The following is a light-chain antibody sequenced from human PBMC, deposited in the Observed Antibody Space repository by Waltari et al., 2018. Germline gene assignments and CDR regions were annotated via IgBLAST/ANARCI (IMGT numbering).Light chain of an antibody. V-gene: IGLV2-14*03. J-gene: IGLJ1*01. CDR2: DVS. Sequence: QSALTQPASVSGSPGQSITISCTGTRSDVGGYNYVSWYQQHPGKAPKLMIYDVSNRPSGVSNRCSGSKSGNTASLTISGLQAEDEADYYCSSYTSTSSRVFGTGTKVTVL. CDR3: SSYTSTSSRV. CDR1: RSDVGGYNY.